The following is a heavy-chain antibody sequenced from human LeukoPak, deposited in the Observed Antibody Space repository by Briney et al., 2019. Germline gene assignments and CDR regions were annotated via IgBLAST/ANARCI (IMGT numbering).Heavy chain of an antibody. Sequence: ASVKVSCKASGGTFSSYAISWVRQAPGQGLEWMGGTIPILGTANYAQKFQGRVTITTDESTSTAYMELSSLRSEDTAVYYCARGSAMLVYAIGLYFQHWGQGTLVTVSS. D-gene: IGHD2-8*01. CDR1: GGTFSSYA. J-gene: IGHJ1*01. CDR2: TIPILGTA. V-gene: IGHV1-69*05. CDR3: ARGSAMLVYAIGLYFQH.